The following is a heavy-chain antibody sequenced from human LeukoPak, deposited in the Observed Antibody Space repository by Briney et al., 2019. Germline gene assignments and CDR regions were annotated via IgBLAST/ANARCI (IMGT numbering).Heavy chain of an antibody. D-gene: IGHD2-21*02. CDR1: GYTFTGYY. CDR2: INPNSGGT. Sequence: ASVKVSCKASGYTFTGYYMHWVRQAPGQGLEWMGRINPNSGGTNYAQKFQGRVIMTRDTSISTAYMELSRLRSDDTAVYYCASDSHIVVVTAIHRYFQHWGQGTLVTVSS. CDR3: ASDSHIVVVTAIHRYFQH. V-gene: IGHV1-2*06. J-gene: IGHJ1*01.